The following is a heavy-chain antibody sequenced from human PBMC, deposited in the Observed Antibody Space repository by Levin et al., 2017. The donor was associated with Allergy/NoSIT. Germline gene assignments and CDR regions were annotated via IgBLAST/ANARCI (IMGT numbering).Heavy chain of an antibody. V-gene: IGHV4-59*08. CDR1: GGSISSYY. CDR3: ARGIPGGSYGPNWFDP. CDR2: IYYSGST. Sequence: SCTVSGGSISSYYWSWIRQPPGKGLEWIGYIYYSGSTNYNPSLKSRVTISVDTSKNQFSLKLSSVTAADTAVYYCARGIPGGSYGPNWFDPWGQGTLVTVSS. D-gene: IGHD5-18*01. J-gene: IGHJ5*02.